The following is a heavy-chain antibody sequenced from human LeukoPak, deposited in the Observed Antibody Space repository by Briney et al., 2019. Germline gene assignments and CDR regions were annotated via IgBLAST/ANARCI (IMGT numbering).Heavy chain of an antibody. V-gene: IGHV4-59*08. CDR1: GGSISSYY. CDR2: IYYTGST. CDR3: ASLGSHNWFDP. J-gene: IGHJ5*02. Sequence: SETLSLTCTVSGGSISSYYWSWIRQPPGKGLEWVGYIYYTGSTNYNPSLKSRVTISVDTSKNQFSLKLSSVTAADTAVYYCASLGSHNWFDPWGQGALVTVSS. D-gene: IGHD2-15*01.